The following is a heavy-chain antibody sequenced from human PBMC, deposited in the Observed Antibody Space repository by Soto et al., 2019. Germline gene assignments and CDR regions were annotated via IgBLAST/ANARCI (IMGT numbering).Heavy chain of an antibody. J-gene: IGHJ4*02. CDR1: GDSISSSTYY. Sequence: SETLSLTCSVSGDSISSSTYYWGWMRQPPGKGLEWIASFYHNGNTYYNPSLKSRVTIFVDKSRNQFSLKLSSVTAADTAVYYCWKRWGGEMVDYWGQGTLVPVSS. CDR3: WKRWGGEMVDY. CDR2: FYHNGNT. D-gene: IGHD3-16*01. V-gene: IGHV4-39*07.